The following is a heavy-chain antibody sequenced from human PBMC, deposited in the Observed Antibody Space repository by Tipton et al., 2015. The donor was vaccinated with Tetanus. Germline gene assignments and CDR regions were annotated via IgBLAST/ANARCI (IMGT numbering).Heavy chain of an antibody. Sequence: TLSLTCSVSGGSLRSGDYSWSWIRQPPGKGLEWIGYMYHSGITHYNPSLKSRVTISVDTSKNQFSLRLSSVTAADTAVYYCARDHGITWGGMGYYYGMDVWGQGTTVTVPS. CDR2: MYHSGIT. V-gene: IGHV4-30-2*05. CDR3: ARDHGITWGGMGYYYGMDV. J-gene: IGHJ6*02. CDR1: GGSLRSGDYS. D-gene: IGHD3-16*01.